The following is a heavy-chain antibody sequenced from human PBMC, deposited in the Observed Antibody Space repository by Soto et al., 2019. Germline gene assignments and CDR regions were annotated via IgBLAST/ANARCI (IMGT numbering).Heavy chain of an antibody. D-gene: IGHD5-12*01. CDR2: IIPIFGTA. J-gene: IGHJ4*02. CDR1: GGTFSSYA. CDR3: ARASSMATNPFDY. V-gene: IGHV1-69*13. Sequence: SVKVSCKASGGTFSSYAISWVRQAPGQGLEWRGGIIPIFGTANYAQKFQGRVTITADESTSTAYMELSSLRSEDTAVYYCARASSMATNPFDYWGQGTMVTVSS.